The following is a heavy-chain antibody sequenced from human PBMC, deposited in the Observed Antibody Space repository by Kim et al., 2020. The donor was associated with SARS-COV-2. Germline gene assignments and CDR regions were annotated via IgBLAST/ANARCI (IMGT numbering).Heavy chain of an antibody. J-gene: IGHJ5*02. CDR3: AREAATSEVPGIWFDP. D-gene: IGHD6-25*01. CDR2: ISSSSSYI. Sequence: GGSLRLSCAASGFTFSSYSMNWVRQAPGKGLEWVSSISSSSSYIYYADSVKGRFTISRDNAKNSLYLQMNSLRAEDTAVYYCAREAATSEVPGIWFDPWGQGTLVTVSS. CDR1: GFTFSSYS. V-gene: IGHV3-21*01.